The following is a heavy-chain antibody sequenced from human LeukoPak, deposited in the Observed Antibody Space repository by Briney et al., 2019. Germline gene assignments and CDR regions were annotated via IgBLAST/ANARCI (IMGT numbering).Heavy chain of an antibody. Sequence: PGGSLRLSCAAFGFTFSSYAMSWVRQAPGKGLEWVSAISGSGGSTYYADSVKGRFTISRDNSKNTLYLQMNSLRAEDTAVYYCAKVGMATTGVDYWGQGTLVTVSS. D-gene: IGHD5-24*01. V-gene: IGHV3-23*01. J-gene: IGHJ4*02. CDR3: AKVGMATTGVDY. CDR2: ISGSGGST. CDR1: GFTFSSYA.